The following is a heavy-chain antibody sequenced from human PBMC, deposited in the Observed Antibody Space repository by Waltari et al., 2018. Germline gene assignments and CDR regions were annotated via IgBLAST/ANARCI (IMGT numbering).Heavy chain of an antibody. V-gene: IGHV3-74*01. CDR1: GFTFSSDW. CDR3: ASGNSHAFDL. Sequence: EVQLVESGGGLVQPGGSLRVSCTASGFTFSSDWMTGVRQVPGKGLVWVSRINSDGSGTSYADSAKGRFTISRDNAKNTLFLQMNSLRGEDTAVYYCASGNSHAFDLWGQGTMVTVSS. CDR2: INSDGSGT. J-gene: IGHJ3*01. D-gene: IGHD1-7*01.